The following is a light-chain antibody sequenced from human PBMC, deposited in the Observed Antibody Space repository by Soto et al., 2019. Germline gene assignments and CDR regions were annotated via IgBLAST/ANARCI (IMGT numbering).Light chain of an antibody. CDR2: GAS. V-gene: IGKV1-6*01. CDR3: LQYHTYPIT. J-gene: IGKJ5*01. CDR1: QGIRND. Sequence: AIQMTQSPSSLSASVGDRVTITCRASQGIRNDLGWYHQKPGKAPKLLIYGASRLQSGVPSRFSGSGSGTDFTLTISSMPPEDFATYYCLQYHTYPITFGQGTRLEIK.